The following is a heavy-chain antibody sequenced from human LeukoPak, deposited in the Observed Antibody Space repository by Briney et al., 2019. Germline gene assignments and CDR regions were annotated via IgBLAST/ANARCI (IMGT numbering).Heavy chain of an antibody. V-gene: IGHV3-30*18. CDR2: ISYDGSNK. D-gene: IGHD3-16*01. J-gene: IGHJ4*02. CDR3: AKASRGGWIRDLDY. CDR1: GFTFSSYG. Sequence: PGGSLRLSCAASGFTFSSYGMHWVRQAPGKGLEWVAVISYDGSNKYYADSVKGRFTISRDNSKNTLYLHMNSLRAEDTAVYYCAKASRGGWIRDLDYWGQGTLVTVSS.